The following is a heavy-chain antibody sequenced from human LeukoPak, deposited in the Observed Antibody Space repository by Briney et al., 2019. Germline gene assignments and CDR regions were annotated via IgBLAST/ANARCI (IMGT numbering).Heavy chain of an antibody. V-gene: IGHV1-2*06. J-gene: IGHJ5*02. CDR1: GYTFTGYY. Sequence: ASVKVSCKGSGYTFTGYYMHWVRQAPGQGLEWMGRINPNSGGTNYAQKFQGRVTMTRDTSISTAYMELSRLRSDDTAVYYCAREPATMVRGVLLGRFDPWGQGTLVTVSS. CDR2: INPNSGGT. D-gene: IGHD3-10*01. CDR3: AREPATMVRGVLLGRFDP.